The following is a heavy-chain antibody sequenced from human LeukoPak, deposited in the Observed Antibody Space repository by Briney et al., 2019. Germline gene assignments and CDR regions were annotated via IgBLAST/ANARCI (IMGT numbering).Heavy chain of an antibody. Sequence: SETLSLTCAVYGGSFNDYYCSWIRQHPGKGLEWIGEISQSEGTHYNPSLKSRVIMSVDTSKNQCSLKLSSVTAADTAVYYCARGTDRSKTGYWGQGTPVTVSS. J-gene: IGHJ4*02. CDR1: GGSFNDYY. D-gene: IGHD1-26*01. CDR2: ISQSEGT. CDR3: ARGTDRSKTGY. V-gene: IGHV4-34*01.